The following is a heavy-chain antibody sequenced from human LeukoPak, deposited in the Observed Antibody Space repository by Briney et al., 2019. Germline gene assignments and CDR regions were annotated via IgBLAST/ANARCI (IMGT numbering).Heavy chain of an antibody. CDR3: ARDPRGRKWYFDL. CDR2: MYYSGNT. J-gene: IGHJ2*01. CDR1: GGSINNYY. D-gene: IGHD3-16*01. Sequence: SETLSLTCTVSGGSINNYYWSWVRHSPGKGLEWIGYMYYSGNTNYDPSLKSRVTISSDTSKNQLSLTLSSVTAADTAVYYCARDPRGRKWYFDLWGRGILVTVSS. V-gene: IGHV4-59*01.